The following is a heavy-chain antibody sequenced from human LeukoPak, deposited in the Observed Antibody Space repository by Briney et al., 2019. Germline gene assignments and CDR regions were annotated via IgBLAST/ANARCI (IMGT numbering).Heavy chain of an antibody. CDR1: GFTFSSHV. Sequence: GGSLRLYCAASGFTFSSHVMSWVRQTPGKELEWVSAIDGGGHTTYYANSVRGRFIISRDNSKKTLYLQMNSLRAEDTATYFCARESVRSGSLKWFDPWGQGTLVTVSS. D-gene: IGHD3-3*01. CDR3: ARESVRSGSLKWFDP. J-gene: IGHJ5*02. CDR2: IDGGGHTT. V-gene: IGHV3-23*01.